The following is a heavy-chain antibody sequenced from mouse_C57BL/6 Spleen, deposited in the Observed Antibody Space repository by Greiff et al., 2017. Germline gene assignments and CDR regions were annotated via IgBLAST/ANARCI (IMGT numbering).Heavy chain of an antibody. CDR3: TRGIYYGNYDY. D-gene: IGHD2-1*01. CDR1: GYTFTSYW. CDR2: IYPGNSDT. J-gene: IGHJ2*01. Sequence: VQLQQSGTVLARPGASVKMSCKTSGYTFTSYWMDWVKQRPGQGLEWIGAIYPGNSDTSYNQKFKGKAKLTAVTSASTAYMELSSLTNEDSAVYYCTRGIYYGNYDYWGQGTTLTVSS. V-gene: IGHV1-5*01.